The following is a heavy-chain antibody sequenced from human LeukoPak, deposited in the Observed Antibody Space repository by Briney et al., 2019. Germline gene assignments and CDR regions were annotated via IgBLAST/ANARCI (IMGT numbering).Heavy chain of an antibody. CDR3: ARSLGATDAFDI. J-gene: IGHJ3*02. D-gene: IGHD3-10*01. Sequence: PGGSLRLSCAASGFTFSSYSMNWVRQAPGRVLEWVSSISSSSSYIYYADSVKGRFTISRDNAKNSLYLQMNSLRAEDTAVYYCARSLGATDAFDIWGQGTMVTVSS. V-gene: IGHV3-21*01. CDR2: ISSSSSYI. CDR1: GFTFSSYS.